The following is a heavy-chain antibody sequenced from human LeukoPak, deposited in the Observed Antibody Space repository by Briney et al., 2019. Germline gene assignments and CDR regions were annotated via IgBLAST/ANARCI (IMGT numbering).Heavy chain of an antibody. CDR3: ARDRYYGSPAFDI. V-gene: IGHV4-61*02. J-gene: IGHJ3*02. D-gene: IGHD3-10*01. Sequence: SETLSLTCTVSGGSISSGSYYWSWIRQPAGKGLEWIGRIYTSGSTNYNPSLKSRVTISVDTSKNQFSLKLSSVTAADTAVYYCARDRYYGSPAFDIWGQGTMVTVSS. CDR2: IYTSGST. CDR1: GGSISSGSYY.